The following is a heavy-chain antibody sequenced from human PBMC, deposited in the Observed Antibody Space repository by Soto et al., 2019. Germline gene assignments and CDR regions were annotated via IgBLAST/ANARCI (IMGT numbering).Heavy chain of an antibody. CDR3: VKDEGQAVTGPLVC. Sequence: EGQVLESGGGLVQPGGSLRLSCAASGFTFSKYAMSWVRQAPGKGLEWVSGISESGGTTYFADSVKGRFTISRDNSKNTLYLQMSSLRAEDTAVYYSVKDEGQAVTGPLVCWGQGTLVTVSS. V-gene: IGHV3-23*01. CDR1: GFTFSKYA. CDR2: ISESGGTT. D-gene: IGHD6-19*01. J-gene: IGHJ4*02.